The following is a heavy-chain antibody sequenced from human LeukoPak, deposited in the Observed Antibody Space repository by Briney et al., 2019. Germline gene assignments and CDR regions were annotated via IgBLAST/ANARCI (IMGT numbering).Heavy chain of an antibody. CDR3: AVGLGFASGWPDY. V-gene: IGHV1-46*03. D-gene: IGHD6-19*01. CDR1: RYTFTDYY. Sequence: ASVKVSCKASRYTFTDYYIHWVRQAPGQGLEWMGIINPSDGSATSAQKFQGRVTMTEDTSTSTVYMELTSLRSEDTALYFCAVGLGFASGWPDYWGQGTLVTVSS. J-gene: IGHJ4*02. CDR2: INPSDGSA.